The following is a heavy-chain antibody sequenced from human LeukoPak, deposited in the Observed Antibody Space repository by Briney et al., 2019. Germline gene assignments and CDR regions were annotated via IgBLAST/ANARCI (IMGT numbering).Heavy chain of an antibody. J-gene: IGHJ4*02. Sequence: GGSLGLSCAASGFSFSSYAMSWVRQAPGKGLEWVSGIRDSGGSTYYTDSVKGRFTISRDNSKNTLYLQLSSLTADDTAVYYCAKGLGYTAYNELDYWGQGTLVTVSS. CDR3: AKGLGYTAYNELDY. D-gene: IGHD5-12*01. CDR2: IRDSGGST. CDR1: GFSFSSYA. V-gene: IGHV3-23*01.